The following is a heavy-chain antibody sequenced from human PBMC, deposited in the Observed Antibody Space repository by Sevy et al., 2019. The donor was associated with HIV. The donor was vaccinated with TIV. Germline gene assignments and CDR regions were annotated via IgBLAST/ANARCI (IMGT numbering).Heavy chain of an antibody. J-gene: IGHJ6*02. V-gene: IGHV4-59*01. CDR2: IYYSGST. D-gene: IGHD3-3*01. CDR1: GGSISSYY. CDR3: ARLYYDFWSGYYYYYGMDV. Sequence: SQTRSLTCTVSGGSISSYYWSWIRQPPGKGLEWIGYIYYSGSTNYNPSLKSRVTISVDTSKNQFSLKLSSVTAADTAVYYCARLYYDFWSGYYYYYGMDVWGQGTTVTVSS.